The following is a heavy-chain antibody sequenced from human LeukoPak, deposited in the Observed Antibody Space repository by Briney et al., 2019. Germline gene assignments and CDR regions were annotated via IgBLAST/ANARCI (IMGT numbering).Heavy chain of an antibody. D-gene: IGHD2-2*01. CDR1: GFTLSPYW. CDR3: ARARCSRTSCNTESDY. J-gene: IGHJ4*02. Sequence: GGSLRLSCAASGFTLSPYWMHWVRQAPGKGLVWVSRINSDGSSTTYADSVKGRFTIPRDNTKNTLYLQMNILRAEDTAVYYCARARCSRTSCNTESDYWGQGTLVTVSS. CDR2: INSDGSST. V-gene: IGHV3-74*01.